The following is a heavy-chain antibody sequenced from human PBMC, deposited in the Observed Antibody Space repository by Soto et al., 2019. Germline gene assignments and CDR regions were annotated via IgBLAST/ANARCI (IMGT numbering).Heavy chain of an antibody. Sequence: QLQLQESGPRLVKPSETLSLTCTVSGGSITSNTFYWGWIRQPPGKGLEWIGIMCYSRNTYYNPSLKSRVTISVDASKNQFSLKLSSVTAADTAVYYCARLVWGFWYFDYWGQGTLVTVSS. V-gene: IGHV4-39*01. J-gene: IGHJ4*02. CDR3: ARLVWGFWYFDY. CDR2: MCYSRNT. D-gene: IGHD7-27*01. CDR1: GGSITSNTFY.